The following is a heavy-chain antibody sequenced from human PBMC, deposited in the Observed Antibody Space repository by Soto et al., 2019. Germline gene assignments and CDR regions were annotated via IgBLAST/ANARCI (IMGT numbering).Heavy chain of an antibody. CDR2: ISGGGDRT. CDR1: GFSFSSYA. V-gene: IGHV3-23*01. J-gene: IGHJ4*02. D-gene: IGHD6-13*01. Sequence: EAQLLESGGSLVQPGGSLRLSCAASGFSFSSYAMNWVRQAPGKGLEWVSIISGGGDRTYYADSVKGRFTISRDNSKITLYLQTPSLRAEDTAVYHCAKASPGPLSSRSPDANPFDSWGQGTLVTVSS. CDR3: AKASPGPLSSRSPDANPFDS.